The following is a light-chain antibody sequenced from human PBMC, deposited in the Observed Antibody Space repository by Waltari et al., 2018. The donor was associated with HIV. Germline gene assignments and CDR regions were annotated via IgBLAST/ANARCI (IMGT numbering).Light chain of an antibody. V-gene: IGLV1-36*01. CDR3: AAWDDSLNGYV. J-gene: IGLJ1*01. CDR1: SSNIGNNA. CDR2: DDD. Sequence: QSVLTQPPSVSEAPRQRVTISCSGSSSNIGNNAVTWYQQFPGKAPKVLIFDDDLRPSGRSDRFSGSKSGTSASLAISGLQSEDEADYYCAAWDDSLNGYVFGTGTKVTVL.